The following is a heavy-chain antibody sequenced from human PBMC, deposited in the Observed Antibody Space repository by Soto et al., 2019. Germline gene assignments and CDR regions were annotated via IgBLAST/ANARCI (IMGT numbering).Heavy chain of an antibody. V-gene: IGHV4-34*01. D-gene: IGHD6-13*01. CDR2: INHSGST. J-gene: IGHJ5*02. CDR3: ARGRAAAGIWGLFDP. Sequence: SETLSLTCAVYGGSFSGYYWSWIRQPPGKGLEWIGEINHSGSTNYNPSLKSRVTISVDTSKNQFSLKLSSVTAADTAVYYCARGRAAAGIWGLFDPWGQGTLVTVSS. CDR1: GGSFSGYY.